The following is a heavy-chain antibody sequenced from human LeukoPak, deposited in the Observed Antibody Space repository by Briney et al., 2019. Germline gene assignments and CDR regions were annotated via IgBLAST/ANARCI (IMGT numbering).Heavy chain of an antibody. CDR1: GFTFSSYV. CDR3: ARLYQYYFDS. Sequence: PGGSLRLSCAASGFTFSSYVMSWVRQAPGKGLEWVSTISAGGGSTFYADSVKGRFTISRDISKNTLYLQMNSLRAEDTAAYYCARLYQYYFDSWGQGTLVTVSS. V-gene: IGHV3-23*01. CDR2: ISAGGGST. J-gene: IGHJ4*02. D-gene: IGHD4/OR15-4a*01.